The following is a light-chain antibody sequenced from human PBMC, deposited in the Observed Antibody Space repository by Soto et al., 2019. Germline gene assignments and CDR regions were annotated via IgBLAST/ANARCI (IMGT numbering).Light chain of an antibody. CDR3: QQYDGSPRT. J-gene: IGKJ1*01. CDR2: GAS. V-gene: IGKV3-20*01. Sequence: DIVLTQSPCTLSLSPGERATLSCRASQSLTSSYLAWYQQKPGQDPRLLIYGASSRATGIPDRYTGSGSGTDLTLTISRLEPEDFAVYYCQQYDGSPRTFGQGTKVEIK. CDR1: QSLTSSY.